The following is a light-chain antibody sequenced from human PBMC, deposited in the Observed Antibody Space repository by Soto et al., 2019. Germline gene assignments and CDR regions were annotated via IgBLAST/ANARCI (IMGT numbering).Light chain of an antibody. CDR1: NSDVGSYNL. J-gene: IGLJ3*02. CDR3: CSYAGTSVAHWV. V-gene: IGLV2-23*01. CDR2: EGS. Sequence: QSALTQPASVSGSPGQSITISCTGTNSDVGSYNLVSWYQHHPGKAPKLMVYEGSRRPSGVSNRFSGSKSGNTASLTISGLQAEDEADYFCCSYAGTSVAHWVFGGGTKRTVL.